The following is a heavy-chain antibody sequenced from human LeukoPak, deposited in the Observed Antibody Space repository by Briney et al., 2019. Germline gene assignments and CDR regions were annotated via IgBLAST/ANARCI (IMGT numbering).Heavy chain of an antibody. V-gene: IGHV4-34*01. D-gene: IGHD1-14*01. CDR2: INHVGSN. J-gene: IGHJ3*01. Sequence: SEILSLTCAVYGGSFGSYYWTWIRQPPGKGLEWIGGINHVGSNIYNPSLKSRATMLVDASKYQFSLQLTSVTAADTAVYFCAGQAVDAGAGTTSYGFDVWDQGIMVTVSS. CDR3: AGQAVDAGAGTTSYGFDV. CDR1: GGSFGSYY.